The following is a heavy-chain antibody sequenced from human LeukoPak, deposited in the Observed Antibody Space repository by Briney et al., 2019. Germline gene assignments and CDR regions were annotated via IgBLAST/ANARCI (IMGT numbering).Heavy chain of an antibody. D-gene: IGHD5-18*01. J-gene: IGHJ6*03. CDR3: ARGGGYSYGKVHYYYYMDV. CDR1: GGSISSYY. CDR2: IYYSGST. Sequence: SETLSLTCTVSGGSISSYYWSWIRQPPGKGLEWIGYIYYSGSTNYNPSLNSRVTISVDTSKNQFSLKLSSVTAADTAVYYCARGGGYSYGKVHYYYYMDVWGKGTTVTVSS. V-gene: IGHV4-59*01.